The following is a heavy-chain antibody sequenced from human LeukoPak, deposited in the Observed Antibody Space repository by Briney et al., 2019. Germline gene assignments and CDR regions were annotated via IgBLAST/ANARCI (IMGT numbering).Heavy chain of an antibody. CDR1: GFSFSSYW. D-gene: IGHD3-22*01. CDR2: IKQDGSER. J-gene: IGHJ4*02. V-gene: IGHV3-7*01. Sequence: PGGSLRLSCAAPGFSFSSYWMSWVRQAPGKGLEWVANIKQDGSERFYVDSVKGRFTISRDNAKNLLYLQMNSLRAEDTAVYYCARSDSSGYYPNYWGQGTLVTVSS. CDR3: ARSDSSGYYPNY.